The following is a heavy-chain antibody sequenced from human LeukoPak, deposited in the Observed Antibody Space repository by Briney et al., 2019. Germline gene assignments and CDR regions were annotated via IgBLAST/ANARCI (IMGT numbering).Heavy chain of an antibody. D-gene: IGHD6-19*01. CDR3: ARGYRSGWYAGYNWFDP. Sequence: GGSLRLSCAASGFTFSSYWMSWVRQAPGKGLEWVANIKQDGSEKYYVDSVKGRFTISRDNAKSSLYLQMNSLRAEDTAVYYCARGYRSGWYAGYNWFDPWGQGTLVTVSS. J-gene: IGHJ5*02. V-gene: IGHV3-7*01. CDR1: GFTFSSYW. CDR2: IKQDGSEK.